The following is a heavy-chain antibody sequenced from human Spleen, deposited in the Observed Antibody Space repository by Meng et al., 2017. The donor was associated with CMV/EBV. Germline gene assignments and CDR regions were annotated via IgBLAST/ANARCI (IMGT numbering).Heavy chain of an antibody. V-gene: IGHV1-69*05. D-gene: IGHD4-17*01. J-gene: IGHJ5*02. Sequence: SVKVSCKASGGTFSSYAISWVRQAPGQGLEWMGGIIPIFGTANYAQKFQGRVTITTDESTSTAYMELSSLKSEDTAVYYCARGDVTTGLGWFDPWGQGTLVTVSS. CDR3: ARGDVTTGLGWFDP. CDR1: GGTFSSYA. CDR2: IIPIFGTA.